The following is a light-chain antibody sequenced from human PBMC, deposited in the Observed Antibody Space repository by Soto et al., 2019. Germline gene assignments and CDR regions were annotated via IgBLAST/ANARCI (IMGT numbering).Light chain of an antibody. V-gene: IGLV1-40*01. Sequence: QSVLTQPPSVSGAPGQRVTISCTGSSSNIGAGSDVHWYQQVPGTAPKLLIYTTNIRPSGVPDRFSGSKSGTTASLAITGLQPEDEADYFCQSYDYSLVIFGGGTKLTVL. J-gene: IGLJ2*01. CDR1: SSNIGAGSD. CDR3: QSYDYSLVI. CDR2: TTN.